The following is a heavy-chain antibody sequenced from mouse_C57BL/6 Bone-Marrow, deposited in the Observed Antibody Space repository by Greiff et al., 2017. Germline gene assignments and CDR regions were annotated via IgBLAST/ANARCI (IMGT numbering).Heavy chain of an antibody. V-gene: IGHV5-4*01. Sequence: EVKLVESGGGLVKPGGSLKLSCAASGFTFSSYAMSWVRQTPEKRLEWVATISDGGSYTYYPDNVKGRFTISRDNAKNNLYLQMSHLKSEDTAMYYCARDWDGSSSAWFAYWGQGTLVTVSA. J-gene: IGHJ3*01. CDR3: ARDWDGSSSAWFAY. D-gene: IGHD1-1*01. CDR2: ISDGGSYT. CDR1: GFTFSSYA.